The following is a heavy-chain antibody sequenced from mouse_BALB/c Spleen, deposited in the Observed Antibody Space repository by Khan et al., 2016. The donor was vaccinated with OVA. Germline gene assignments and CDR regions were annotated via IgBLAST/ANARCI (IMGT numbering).Heavy chain of an antibody. CDR3: ARIKKIVATYFDY. Sequence: QVQLQQSGAELVKAGASVKMSCKASGYTFTSYWMHWVKQRLGQGLEWFAETNPTNGRTYYNEKVKRKAKLTVDKSSSTAYMLLSGPTCEDSAVYYWARIKKIVATYFDYWGQGTTLTVSS. D-gene: IGHD1-1*01. J-gene: IGHJ2*01. V-gene: IGHV1S81*02. CDR2: TNPTNGRT. CDR1: GYTFTSYW.